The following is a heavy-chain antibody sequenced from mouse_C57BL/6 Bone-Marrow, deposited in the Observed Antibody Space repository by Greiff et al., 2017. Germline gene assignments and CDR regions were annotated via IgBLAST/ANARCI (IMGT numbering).Heavy chain of an antibody. Sequence: EVMLVESGGGLVQPGESLKISCESTEYEFPSHDMSWVRKTPEKRLELVAAINSDGGSTYYPDTMERRVIISRDNTKKTLYLQMSSLRSEDTALYYCARRGIVTRAYWGQGTLVTVSA. CDR1: EYEFPSHD. CDR3: ARRGIVTRAY. D-gene: IGHD2-5*01. CDR2: INSDGGST. V-gene: IGHV5-2*01. J-gene: IGHJ3*01.